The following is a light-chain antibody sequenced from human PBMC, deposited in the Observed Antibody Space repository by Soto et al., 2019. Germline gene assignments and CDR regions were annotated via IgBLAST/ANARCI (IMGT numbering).Light chain of an antibody. J-gene: IGKJ1*01. Sequence: EIVMTQSPATLSVSPGERATLSCKASQSVNRNIAWSQQKPGQAPRLLIYGASTRATGVPARFSGSGSGTEFTLTISSLQSEDFAVHYCQQYYNWRTFGQGTNVEIK. V-gene: IGKV3-15*01. CDR1: QSVNRN. CDR2: GAS. CDR3: QQYYNWRT.